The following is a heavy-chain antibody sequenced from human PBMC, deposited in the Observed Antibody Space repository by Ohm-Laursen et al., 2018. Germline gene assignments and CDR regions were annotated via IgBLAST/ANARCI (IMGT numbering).Heavy chain of an antibody. CDR3: AGRGY. D-gene: IGHD1-26*01. J-gene: IGHJ4*02. Sequence: GTLSLTWAVSGGSISSYYWSWIRQPAGKGLEWIGRINISGSTNYNPSLKSRVTMSVDTSKNQFFLNLSSVTAADTAVYYCAGRGYWGQGTLVTVSS. CDR1: GGSISSYY. V-gene: IGHV4-4*07. CDR2: INISGST.